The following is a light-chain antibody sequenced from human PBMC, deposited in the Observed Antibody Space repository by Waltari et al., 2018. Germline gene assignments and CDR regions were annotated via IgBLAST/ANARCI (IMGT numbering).Light chain of an antibody. CDR2: WAS. V-gene: IGKV4-1*01. CDR3: QQYYSSSYT. CDR1: QSLLYSSNNKNY. J-gene: IGKJ5*01. Sequence: DIVMTQSPDSLAVSLGERATINCKSNQSLLYSSNNKNYLAWYQQKAGKPPKLLTYWASTREYGVPDRFSASGSGTDVTLTISSLQAEDVAVYYCQQYYSSSYTFGQGTRLEIK.